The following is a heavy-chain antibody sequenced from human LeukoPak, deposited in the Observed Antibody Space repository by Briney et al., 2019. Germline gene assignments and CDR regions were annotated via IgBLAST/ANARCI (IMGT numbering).Heavy chain of an antibody. J-gene: IGHJ4*02. CDR3: SRDPTYYLRYGYFDY. Sequence: PGGSLRLSCAVSGFIFDDYAMHWVRQAPGMGLEWVSGITWGRDNLAYAASVKGRFTISRDNRKNLLHLQMNSLRAEDTAVYYCSRDPTYYLRYGYFDYWGQGALVTVSS. D-gene: IGHD1-26*01. V-gene: IGHV3-9*01. CDR2: ITWGRDNL. CDR1: GFIFDDYA.